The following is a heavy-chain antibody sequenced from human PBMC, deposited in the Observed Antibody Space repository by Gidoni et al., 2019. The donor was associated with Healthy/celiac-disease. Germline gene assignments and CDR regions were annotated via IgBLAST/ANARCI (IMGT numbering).Heavy chain of an antibody. CDR3: ARGGYSSGWTENYYYYYGMDV. Sequence: QVQLVQSGAEVKKPGSSVKVSCKASVGTFSSYAISCVRQAPGQGLEWMGGIIPIFGTANYEQKFQGRVTITADESTSTAYMELSSLRSEDTAVYYCARGGYSSGWTENYYYYYGMDVWGQGTTVTVSS. CDR2: IIPIFGTA. CDR1: VGTFSSYA. D-gene: IGHD6-19*01. J-gene: IGHJ6*02. V-gene: IGHV1-69*01.